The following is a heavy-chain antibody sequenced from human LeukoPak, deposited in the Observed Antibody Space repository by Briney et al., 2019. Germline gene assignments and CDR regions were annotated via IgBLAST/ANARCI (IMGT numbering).Heavy chain of an antibody. CDR1: GGSISSYY. D-gene: IGHD6-19*01. V-gene: IGHV4-59*01. Sequence: SETLSLTCTVSGGSISSYYWSWIRQPPGKGLEWIGYIYYSGSTNYNPSLKSRVTISVDTSKNQFSLKLSSVTAADTAVYYCARDSSGWYWFDPWGQGTLVTVSS. CDR2: IYYSGST. CDR3: ARDSSGWYWFDP. J-gene: IGHJ5*02.